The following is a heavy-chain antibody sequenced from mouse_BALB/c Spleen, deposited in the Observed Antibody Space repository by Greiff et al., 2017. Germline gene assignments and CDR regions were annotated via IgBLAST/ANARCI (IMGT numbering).Heavy chain of an antibody. Sequence: VKLEESGPGLVAPSQSLSITCTVSGFSLTSYGVHWVRQPPGKGLEWLGVIWAGGSTNYNSALMSRLSISKDNSKSQVFLKMNSLQTDDTAMYYCARDGNMITGYFDYWGQGTTLTVSS. CDR1: GFSLTSYG. CDR2: IWAGGST. J-gene: IGHJ2*01. CDR3: ARDGNMITGYFDY. V-gene: IGHV2-9*02. D-gene: IGHD2-4*01.